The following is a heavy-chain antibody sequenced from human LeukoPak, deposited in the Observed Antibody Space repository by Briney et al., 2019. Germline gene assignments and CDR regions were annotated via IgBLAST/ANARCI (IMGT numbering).Heavy chain of an antibody. CDR3: ARGGREYIAVAGSFDY. J-gene: IGHJ4*02. D-gene: IGHD6-19*01. CDR1: GFTFSSYA. Sequence: GGSLRLSCAASGFTFSSYAMHWVRQAPGKGLEWVAVISYDGSNKYYADSVKGRFTISRDNSKNTLYLQMNSLRAEDTAVYYCARGGREYIAVAGSFDYWGQGTLVTVSS. CDR2: ISYDGSNK. V-gene: IGHV3-30*04.